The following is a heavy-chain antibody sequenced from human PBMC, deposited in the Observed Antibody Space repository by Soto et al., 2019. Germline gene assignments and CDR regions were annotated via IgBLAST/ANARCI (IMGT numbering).Heavy chain of an antibody. CDR1: GDTFSSHA. Sequence: GASVKVSFKASGDTFSSHALSWVRQVPGQGLEWVGWIYAENGLTHYAQKFQGRVTITTHRSTTTAFMDLRSLTSDDTAMYYCARDIDYDIDYWGQGTLVTVSS. D-gene: IGHD3-16*01. J-gene: IGHJ4*02. CDR2: IYAENGLT. CDR3: ARDIDYDIDY. V-gene: IGHV1-18*01.